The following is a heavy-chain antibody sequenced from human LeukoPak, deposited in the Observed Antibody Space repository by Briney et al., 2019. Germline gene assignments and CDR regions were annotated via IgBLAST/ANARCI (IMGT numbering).Heavy chain of an antibody. V-gene: IGHV5-51*01. D-gene: IGHD2-15*01. CDR2: IYPADSDT. CDR1: GYSFSNYW. J-gene: IGHJ6*02. Sequence: GESLKISCKGSGYSFSNYWIGWVRQMPGKGLEWMGLIYPADSDTRYSPSFQGQVTISADKSISTAYLQWSSLKASDTAMYYYARHYVLRSSMDVWGQGTTVTVSS. CDR3: ARHYVLRSSMDV.